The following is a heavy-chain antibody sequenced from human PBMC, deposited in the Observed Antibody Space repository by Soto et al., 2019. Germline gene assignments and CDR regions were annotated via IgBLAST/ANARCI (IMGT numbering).Heavy chain of an antibody. CDR1: GFTISSYA. CDR2: ISDRGDTT. Sequence: EVQLLESGGGLVQPGGSLRLSCAASGFTISSYAMSWVRHAPGKGLEWVSAISDRGDTTHYADSVKGRFTISRDTSKNTLYLHMNTLRAEETAVYYCAKDKPGTTSFDYWGRGTPVTVSS. V-gene: IGHV3-23*01. CDR3: AKDKPGTTSFDY. J-gene: IGHJ4*02. D-gene: IGHD1-1*01.